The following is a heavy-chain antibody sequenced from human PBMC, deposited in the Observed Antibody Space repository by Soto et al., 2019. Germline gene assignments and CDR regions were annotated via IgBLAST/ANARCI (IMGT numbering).Heavy chain of an antibody. Sequence: QLQLQESGPGLVKPSETLSLTCTVSGGSISSSSYYWGWIRQPPGKGLEWIGSIYYSGSTYYNPSLKSRVTISVDTSKNQFSLKLSSVTAADTAVYYCARRDVRLLWFGELKGWFDPWGQGTLVTVSS. V-gene: IGHV4-39*01. CDR3: ARRDVRLLWFGELKGWFDP. D-gene: IGHD3-10*01. CDR1: GGSISSSSYY. CDR2: IYYSGST. J-gene: IGHJ5*02.